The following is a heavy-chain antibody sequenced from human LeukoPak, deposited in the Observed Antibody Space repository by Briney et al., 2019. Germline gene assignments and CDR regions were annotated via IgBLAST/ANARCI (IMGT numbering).Heavy chain of an antibody. CDR3: AREIRPYYYDSSGYSYYYYGMDV. V-gene: IGHV1-69*13. CDR1: GGTFSSYA. J-gene: IGHJ6*02. CDR2: IIPIFGTA. Sequence: EASVKVSCKASGGTFSSYAISWVRQAPGQGLEWMGGIIPIFGTANYAQKFQGRVTITADESTSTAYMELSSLRSEDTAVYYCAREIRPYYYDSSGYSYYYYGMDVWGQGTTVTVSS. D-gene: IGHD3-22*01.